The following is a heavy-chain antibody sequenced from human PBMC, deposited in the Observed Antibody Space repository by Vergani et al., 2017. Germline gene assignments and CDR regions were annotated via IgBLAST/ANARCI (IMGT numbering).Heavy chain of an antibody. CDR1: GYTFTSYA. V-gene: IGHV1-3*01. Sequence: QVQLVQSGAEVKKPGASVKVSCKASGYTFTSYAMHWVRQAPGQRLEWMGWINAGNGNTKYSQKFQGRVTITRDTSASTAYMELSSLRSEDTAVYYCARDHGPELVGATTSAGYWGQGTLVTVSS. CDR2: INAGNGNT. D-gene: IGHD1-26*01. CDR3: ARDHGPELVGATTSAGY. J-gene: IGHJ4*02.